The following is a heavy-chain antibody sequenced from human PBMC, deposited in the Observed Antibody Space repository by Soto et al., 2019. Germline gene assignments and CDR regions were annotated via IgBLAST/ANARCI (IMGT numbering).Heavy chain of an antibody. CDR1: GYTFTSYD. CDR3: ARAYCSGGSCYYLSDAFDI. V-gene: IGHV1-8*01. CDR2: MNPNSGNT. J-gene: IGHJ3*02. D-gene: IGHD2-15*01. Sequence: QVQLVQSGAEVKKPGASVKVSCKASGYTFTSYDINWVRQATGQGLEWMGWMNPNSGNTGYAQKCQGRVTMTRNTSISTAYMELSSLRSEDTAVYYCARAYCSGGSCYYLSDAFDIWGQGTMVTVSS.